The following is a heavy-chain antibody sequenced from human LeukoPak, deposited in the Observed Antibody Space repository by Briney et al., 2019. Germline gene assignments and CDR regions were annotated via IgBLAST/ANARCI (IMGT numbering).Heavy chain of an antibody. CDR2: ISSSSSYI. CDR3: ARDQGYGGNREFDY. J-gene: IGHJ4*02. V-gene: IGHV3-21*01. Sequence: GGSLRLSCVASGFSLSGYWMNWVRQAPGKGLEWVSSISSSSSYIYYADSVKGRFTISRDNAKNSLYLQMNSLRAEDTAVYYCARDQGYGGNREFDYWGQGTLVTVSS. CDR1: GFSLSGYW. D-gene: IGHD4-23*01.